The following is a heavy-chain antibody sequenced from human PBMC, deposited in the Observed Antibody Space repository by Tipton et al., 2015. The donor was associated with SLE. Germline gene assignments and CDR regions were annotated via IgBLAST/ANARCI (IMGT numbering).Heavy chain of an antibody. Sequence: TLSLTCAVSGYSISSGYYWGWIRQPPGKGLEWIGSIYHSGSTYYNPSLKSRVTISVDKSKNQFSLKLSSVTAADTAVYYCAREGRRNTDAFDIWGQGTMVTVSS. CDR1: GYSISSGYY. CDR3: AREGRRNTDAFDI. J-gene: IGHJ3*02. D-gene: IGHD1-26*01. CDR2: IYHSGST. V-gene: IGHV4-38-2*02.